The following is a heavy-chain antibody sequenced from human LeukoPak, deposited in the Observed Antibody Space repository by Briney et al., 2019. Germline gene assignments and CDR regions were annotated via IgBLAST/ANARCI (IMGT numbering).Heavy chain of an antibody. CDR2: IYYTGTT. V-gene: IGHV4-39*01. J-gene: IGHJ3*02. CDR1: GGSIISCGDY. CDR3: ARQRASGTWAFDI. Sequence: SETLSLTCTVSGGSIISCGDYWWGWIRQPPGKGLEWIGSIYYTGTTYNDPSLKSRVTISVYTSKSHFSLRLTSVTAADTAVYYCARQRASGTWAFDIWGQGTMVTVSS. D-gene: IGHD3-10*01.